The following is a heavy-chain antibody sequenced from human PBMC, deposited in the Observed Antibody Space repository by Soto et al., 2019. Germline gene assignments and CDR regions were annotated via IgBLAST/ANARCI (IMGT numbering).Heavy chain of an antibody. CDR2: IDPSDSYT. D-gene: IGHD3-3*01. CDR3: ARALVPSFGWFDP. J-gene: IGHJ5*02. CDR1: GYSFTSYW. V-gene: IGHV5-10-1*01. Sequence: PGESLKISCKGSGYSFTSYWISWVRQMPGKGLEWMGRIDPSDSYTNYSPSSQGHVTISADKSISTAYLQWSSLKASDTAMYYCARALVPSFGWFDPWGQGTLVTVSS.